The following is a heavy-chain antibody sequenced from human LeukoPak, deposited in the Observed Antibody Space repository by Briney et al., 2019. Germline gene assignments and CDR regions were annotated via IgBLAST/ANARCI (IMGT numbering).Heavy chain of an antibody. Sequence: PGGSLRLSCAASGFTFSSYSMNWARQAPGKGLEWVSYISYSSSTIYYADSVKGRFTISRDNGKNSLYLQMNSLRAEDTAVYYCARDYYITIFGVVIPGGFDPWGQGTLVTVSS. CDR2: ISYSSSTI. CDR3: ARDYYITIFGVVIPGGFDP. CDR1: GFTFSSYS. J-gene: IGHJ5*02. D-gene: IGHD3-3*01. V-gene: IGHV3-48*01.